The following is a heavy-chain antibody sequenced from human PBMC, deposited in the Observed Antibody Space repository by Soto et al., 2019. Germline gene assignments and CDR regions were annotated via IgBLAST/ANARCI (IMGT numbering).Heavy chain of an antibody. Sequence: SETLSLTCAVSGCSISSGSYTLSWIRQPPGKGLEWIGYLYHGGATYSNPSLKNRVTISGDWSKNQFSLKLNSVTAADTAVYYCARAFTAMGLFDYWGPGILVTVSS. CDR2: LYHGGAT. CDR1: GCSISSGSYT. V-gene: IGHV4-30-2*01. CDR3: ARAFTAMGLFDY. D-gene: IGHD5-18*01. J-gene: IGHJ4*02.